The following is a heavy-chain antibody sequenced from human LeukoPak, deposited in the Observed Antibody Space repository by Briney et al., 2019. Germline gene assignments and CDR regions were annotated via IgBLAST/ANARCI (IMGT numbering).Heavy chain of an antibody. CDR1: GFTFSNAW. V-gene: IGHV3-15*01. Sequence: GGSLRLSCAASGFTFSNAWMSWVRQAPGKGLEWVGRIKSKTDGGTTDYAAPVKGRFTISRDDSKNTLYLQMNSLKTEDTAVYYCAKDQGPYSSGWYGDDYWGQGTLVTVSS. J-gene: IGHJ4*02. D-gene: IGHD6-19*01. CDR3: AKDQGPYSSGWYGDDY. CDR2: IKSKTDGGTT.